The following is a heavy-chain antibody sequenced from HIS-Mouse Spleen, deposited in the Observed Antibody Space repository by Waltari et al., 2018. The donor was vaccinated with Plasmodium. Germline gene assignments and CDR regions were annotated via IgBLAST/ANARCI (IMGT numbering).Heavy chain of an antibody. CDR2: IYHSGST. D-gene: IGHD2-15*01. J-gene: IGHJ2*01. V-gene: IGHV4-38-2*02. CDR3: ARSLGIASSYWYFDL. CDR1: GYSISSGYY. Sequence: QVQLQESGPGLVKPSETLSLTCTVSGYSISSGYYWGWIRQPPGKGLEWIGSIYHSGSTYYNPTRKSRVTISVDTSKKQFSLKLSSVTAADTAVYYCARSLGIASSYWYFDLWGRGTLVTVSS.